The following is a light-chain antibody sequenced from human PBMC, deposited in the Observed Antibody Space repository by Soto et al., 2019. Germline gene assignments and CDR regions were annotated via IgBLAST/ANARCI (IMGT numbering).Light chain of an antibody. CDR1: QSISSY. Sequence: DIQMTQSPSSLSASVGDRVTITCRASQSISSYLNWYQQKPGKAPKLLIYAASSLQSGVPSRFSGSGSGTDFTLTISSLQPEDFATYYCQRNYSTITFGQGTRLEIK. J-gene: IGKJ5*01. CDR3: QRNYSTIT. V-gene: IGKV1-39*01. CDR2: AAS.